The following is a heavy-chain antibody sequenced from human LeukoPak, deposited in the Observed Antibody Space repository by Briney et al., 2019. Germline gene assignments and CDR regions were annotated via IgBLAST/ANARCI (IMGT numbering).Heavy chain of an antibody. Sequence: PSETLSLTCTVSDGSISDYSWSWIRQPPGKGLEWIGYIYYSGSTNYNPSLKSRVTISVDTSKNQFSLKLSSVTAADTAVYYCVRDSMIGGKYALDYWGQGTLVTVSS. J-gene: IGHJ4*02. CDR1: DGSISDYS. CDR3: VRDSMIGGKYALDY. CDR2: IYYSGST. V-gene: IGHV4-59*12. D-gene: IGHD2-15*01.